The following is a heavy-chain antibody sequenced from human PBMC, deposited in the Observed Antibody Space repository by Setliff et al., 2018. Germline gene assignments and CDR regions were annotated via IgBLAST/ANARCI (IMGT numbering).Heavy chain of an antibody. CDR1: GLSFNTYN. J-gene: IGHJ6*03. V-gene: IGHV3-21*01. CDR3: AGARGGLIYMDV. CDR2: VSSSTSFI. D-gene: IGHD2-15*01. Sequence: LRLSCAASGLSFNTYNLNWVRQAPGKGLEWVSFVSSSTSFIYYTDSVEGRFTISRDNAKNSLYLQMNSLRAEDTAVYYCAGARGGLIYMDVWGKGTTVTVSS.